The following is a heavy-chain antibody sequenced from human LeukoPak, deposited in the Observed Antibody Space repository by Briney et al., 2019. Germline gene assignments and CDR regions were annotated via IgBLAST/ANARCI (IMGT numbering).Heavy chain of an antibody. J-gene: IGHJ5*02. V-gene: IGHV4-59*01. CDR1: GGSFSGYY. Sequence: PSETLSLTCAVYGGSFSGYYWSWIRQPPGKGLEWIGYIYYSGSTNYNPSLKSRVTISVDTSKNQFSLKLSSVTAADTAVYYCARAGYSSSWYGGNWFDPWGQGTLVTVSS. CDR3: ARAGYSSSWYGGNWFDP. CDR2: IYYSGST. D-gene: IGHD6-13*01.